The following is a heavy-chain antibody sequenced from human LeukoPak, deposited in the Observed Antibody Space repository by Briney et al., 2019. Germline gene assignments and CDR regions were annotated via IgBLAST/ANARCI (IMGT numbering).Heavy chain of an antibody. V-gene: IGHV3-23*01. CDR1: GFTFSSYA. J-gene: IGHJ4*02. CDR3: AKAPHYDSSGYTYFDY. CDR2: ISGSGGST. D-gene: IGHD3-22*01. Sequence: GGSLRLSCAASGFTFSSYAMSWVRQAPGKGLEWVSAISGSGGSTCYADSVKGRFTISRDNSKNTLYLQMNSLRAEDTAVYYCAKAPHYDSSGYTYFDYWGQGTPVTVSS.